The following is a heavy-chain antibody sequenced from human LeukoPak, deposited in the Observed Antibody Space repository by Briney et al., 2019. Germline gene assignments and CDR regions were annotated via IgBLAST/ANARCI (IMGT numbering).Heavy chain of an antibody. Sequence: GGSLRLSCAASGFSFSTYGFHWVRQAPGKGLEWVTFIRFDGGKKNYADSVKGRFAISRDNSKNTVYLQMNSLRAEDTAIYYCARVLRYCSGGNCYSGGLGYMDVWGKGTTVTISS. D-gene: IGHD2-15*01. CDR2: IRFDGGKK. CDR1: GFSFSTYG. V-gene: IGHV3-30*02. CDR3: ARVLRYCSGGNCYSGGLGYMDV. J-gene: IGHJ6*03.